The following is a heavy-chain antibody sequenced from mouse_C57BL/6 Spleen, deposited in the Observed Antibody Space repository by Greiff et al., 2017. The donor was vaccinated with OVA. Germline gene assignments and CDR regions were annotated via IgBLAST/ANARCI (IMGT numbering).Heavy chain of an antibody. Sequence: EVKVEESGGGLVQPGGSMKLSCVASGFTFSNSWMNWVRQSPEKGLEWVAQIRLKSDNYATHYAVSVKGRFTISRDDSKSSVYLQMNNLRAEDTGIYYCTETGTGFAYWGQGTLVTVSA. V-gene: IGHV6-3*01. CDR1: GFTFSNSW. J-gene: IGHJ3*01. CDR3: TETGTGFAY. CDR2: IRLKSDNYAT. D-gene: IGHD4-1*01.